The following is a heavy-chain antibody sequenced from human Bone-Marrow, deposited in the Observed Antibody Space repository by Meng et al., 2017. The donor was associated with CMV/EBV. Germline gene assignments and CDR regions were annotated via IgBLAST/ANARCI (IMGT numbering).Heavy chain of an antibody. CDR1: GLTFSSHA. J-gene: IGHJ6*02. Sequence: GESLKISCVASGLTFSSHAMNWVRQAPGKGLEWVSSISGSGGSTYYADSVKGRFTISRDNPKNTLYLRMDSLGAEDTAVCYCAKEKYGGAGSVFYHGIDVWGQGTAVTVSS. D-gene: IGHD4-23*01. CDR3: AKEKYGGAGSVFYHGIDV. CDR2: ISGSGGST. V-gene: IGHV3-23*01.